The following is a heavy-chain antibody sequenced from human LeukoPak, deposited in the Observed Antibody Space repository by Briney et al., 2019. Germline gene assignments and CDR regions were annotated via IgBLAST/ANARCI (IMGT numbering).Heavy chain of an antibody. CDR1: GGSISSSSYY. CDR2: IYYSGST. J-gene: IGHJ6*03. CDR3: ARTASSWYDSDYYMDV. D-gene: IGHD6-13*01. Sequence: SETLSLTCTVSGGSISSSSYYWGWIRQPPGTGLEWIGSIYYSGSTYYNPSLKSRVTISVDTSKNQFSLKLSSVTAADTAVYYCARTASSWYDSDYYMDVWGKGTTVTVSS. V-gene: IGHV4-39*07.